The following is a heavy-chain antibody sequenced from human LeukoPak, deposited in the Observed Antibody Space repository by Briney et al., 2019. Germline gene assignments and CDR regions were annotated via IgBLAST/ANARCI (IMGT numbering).Heavy chain of an antibody. Sequence: KPSETLSLTCTVSGGSISSITYYWSWIRQPPGKGLEWIGEINHSGSTNYNPSLKSRVTISVDTSKNQFSLKLSSVTAADTAVYYCARGRAINWFDPWGQGTLVTVSS. D-gene: IGHD3-3*01. J-gene: IGHJ5*02. CDR2: INHSGST. V-gene: IGHV4-39*07. CDR3: ARGRAINWFDP. CDR1: GGSISSITYY.